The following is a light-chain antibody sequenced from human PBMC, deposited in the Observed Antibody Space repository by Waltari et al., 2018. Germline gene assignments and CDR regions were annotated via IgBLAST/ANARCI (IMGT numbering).Light chain of an antibody. J-gene: IGKJ2*01. CDR1: QRITAW. Sequence: DIQLTQSPSSVSASVGDRVTITCRASQRITAWLAWYQQKPGKAPNLLIYATSSLQPGVPSRFSGSGSGTDFTLTISSLQPEDFAIYYCQQADSFPYTFGQGTKVETK. CDR2: ATS. CDR3: QQADSFPYT. V-gene: IGKV1-12*01.